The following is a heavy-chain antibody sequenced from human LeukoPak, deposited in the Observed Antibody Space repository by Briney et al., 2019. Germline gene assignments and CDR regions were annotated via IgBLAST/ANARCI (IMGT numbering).Heavy chain of an antibody. CDR3: ARAFDYDSSGYYYYLDY. Sequence: SETLSLTCAVSGGSISSGGYSWSWIRQPPGKGLEWIGYIYHSGSTYYNPSLKSRVTISVDRSKNQFSLKLSSVTAADTAVCYCARAFDYDSSGYYYYLDYWGQGTLVTVSS. CDR1: GGSISSGGYS. D-gene: IGHD3-22*01. J-gene: IGHJ4*02. CDR2: IYHSGST. V-gene: IGHV4-30-2*01.